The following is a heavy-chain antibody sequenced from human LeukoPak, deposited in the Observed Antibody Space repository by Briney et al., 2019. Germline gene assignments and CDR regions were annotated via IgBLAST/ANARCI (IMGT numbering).Heavy chain of an antibody. V-gene: IGHV4-4*02. J-gene: IGHJ4*02. CDR1: GFTFSSYW. Sequence: PGGPLRLSCAASGFTFSSYWMSWVRQPPGKGLEWIGEIYHSGSTNYNPSLKSRVTISVDKSKNQFSLKLSSVTAADTAVYYCARWPTFGERNYFDYWGQGTLVTVSS. CDR3: ARWPTFGERNYFDY. D-gene: IGHD3-10*01. CDR2: IYHSGST.